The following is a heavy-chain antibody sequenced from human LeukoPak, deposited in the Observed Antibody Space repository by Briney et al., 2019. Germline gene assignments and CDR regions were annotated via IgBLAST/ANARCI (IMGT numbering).Heavy chain of an antibody. Sequence: GGSLRLSCAASGFTFNSYAMNWVRQAPGEGLEWVSAISVSGGSTYYADSVKGRFTISRDNSKNTLFLQMSSLRAEDTALYYCAKGSVYGDYYFDYWGQGTLVTVSS. J-gene: IGHJ4*02. D-gene: IGHD4-17*01. V-gene: IGHV3-23*01. CDR3: AKGSVYGDYYFDY. CDR2: ISVSGGST. CDR1: GFTFNSYA.